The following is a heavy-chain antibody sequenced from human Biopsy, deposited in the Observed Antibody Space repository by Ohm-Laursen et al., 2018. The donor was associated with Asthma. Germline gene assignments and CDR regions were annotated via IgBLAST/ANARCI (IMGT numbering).Heavy chain of an antibody. CDR1: SGSGGYMRSGNYY. D-gene: IGHD6-13*01. Sequence: TLSLTCSLSSGSGGYMRSGNYYWGWIRQPPGKGLEWIGSIYYSGTTHYNPSLESRVTVSADTSKNQFSLKLTSATAADTAVYYCVRGSSSWHHGPFHYYYGLDVWGQGTTATVSS. CDR3: VRGSSSWHHGPFHYYYGLDV. CDR2: IYYSGTT. J-gene: IGHJ6*02. V-gene: IGHV4-39*01.